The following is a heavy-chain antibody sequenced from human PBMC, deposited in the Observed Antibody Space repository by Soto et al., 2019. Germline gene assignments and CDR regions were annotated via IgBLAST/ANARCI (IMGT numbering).Heavy chain of an antibody. Sequence: GGSLRLSCAASGFTSSSYGMHWVRQAPGKGLEWVAVISYDGSNKYYADSVKGRFTISRDNSKNTLYLQMNSLRAEDTAVYYCAKDPTVEGYYYYYGMDVWGQGTTVTVSS. D-gene: IGHD4-4*01. CDR3: AKDPTVEGYYYYYGMDV. CDR2: ISYDGSNK. J-gene: IGHJ6*02. CDR1: GFTSSSYG. V-gene: IGHV3-30*18.